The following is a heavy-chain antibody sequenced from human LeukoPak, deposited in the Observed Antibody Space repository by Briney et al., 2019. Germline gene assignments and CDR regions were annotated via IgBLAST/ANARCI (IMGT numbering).Heavy chain of an antibody. CDR1: GFTFSCHN. Sequence: AGSLTLSCAASGFTFSCHNMNWVRQAPGKGLEWVSFISNNGSQKYYEDLVKGRFIIFRDNAKKSLYLLTDSLTAADTAVYYCAREAPDWDVPHYWGHGTLVIV. V-gene: IGHV3-21*01. D-gene: IGHD1-1*01. CDR3: AREAPDWDVPHY. J-gene: IGHJ4*01. CDR2: ISNNGSQK.